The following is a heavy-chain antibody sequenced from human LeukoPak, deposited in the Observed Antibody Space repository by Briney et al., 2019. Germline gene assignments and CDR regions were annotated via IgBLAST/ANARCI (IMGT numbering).Heavy chain of an antibody. CDR2: ISYDGSNK. Sequence: PGGSLRLSCAASGFTFSSYSMNRVRQAPGKGLEWVAVISYDGSNKYYADSVKGRFTISRDNSKNTLYLQMNSLRAEDTAVYYCAKDSEAWGQGTLVTVSS. CDR3: AKDSEA. CDR1: GFTFSSYS. V-gene: IGHV3-30*18. J-gene: IGHJ5*02.